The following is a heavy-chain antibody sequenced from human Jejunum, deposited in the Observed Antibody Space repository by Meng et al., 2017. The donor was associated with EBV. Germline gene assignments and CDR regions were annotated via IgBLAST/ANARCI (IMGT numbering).Heavy chain of an antibody. Sequence: QVQLVESGGGLVKPGGSLRLSCAASGFTLSNWYMSWIRQAPGKGLEWVSYISNSGSSTKWFADSVKGRFTISRDNAKNSLYLEMNSLRAEDTAVYHCARDYSNKGMDVWGQGTTVTVSS. J-gene: IGHJ6*02. CDR3: ARDYSNKGMDV. D-gene: IGHD2-15*01. CDR2: ISNSGSSTK. V-gene: IGHV3-11*01. CDR1: GFTLSNWY.